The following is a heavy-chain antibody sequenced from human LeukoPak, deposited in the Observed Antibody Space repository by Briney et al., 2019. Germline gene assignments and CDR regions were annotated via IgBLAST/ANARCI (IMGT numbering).Heavy chain of an antibody. Sequence: ASVKVSCKASGYTFTSYAISWVRQAPGQGLEWMGWISAYNGNTNYAQKLQGRVTMTTDTSTSTAYMELRSLRSDDTAVYYCAREGSMEYQPLGYFDYWGQGTLVTVSS. V-gene: IGHV1-18*01. D-gene: IGHD2-2*01. CDR3: AREGSMEYQPLGYFDY. CDR2: ISAYNGNT. J-gene: IGHJ4*02. CDR1: GYTFTSYA.